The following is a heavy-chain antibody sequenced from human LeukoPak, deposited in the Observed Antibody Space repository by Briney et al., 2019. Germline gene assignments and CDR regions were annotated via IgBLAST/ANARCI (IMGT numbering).Heavy chain of an antibody. Sequence: GGSLRLSCAASGFTFSSYSMNWVRQAPGKGLEWVSYISSSSSTIYYADSEKGRFTISRDNAKNSLYLQMNSLRAEDTAVYYCASQLGYCSSTSCYADYYYMDVWGKGTTVTVSS. CDR1: GFTFSSYS. V-gene: IGHV3-48*04. D-gene: IGHD2-2*01. CDR3: ASQLGYCSSTSCYADYYYMDV. J-gene: IGHJ6*03. CDR2: ISSSSSTI.